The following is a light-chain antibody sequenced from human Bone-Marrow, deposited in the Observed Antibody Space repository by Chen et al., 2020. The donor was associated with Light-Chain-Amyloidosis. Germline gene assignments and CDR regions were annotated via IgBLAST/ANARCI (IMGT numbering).Light chain of an antibody. CDR1: DLPTKY. CDR2: RDT. J-gene: IGLJ2*01. V-gene: IGLV3-25*03. CDR3: QSADSSGTYEVR. Sequence: SSELTQPPSVSVSPGQPARITCSGDDLPTKYAYWYQQKPGQAPVLVIHRDTERPSGISERVPGTSSGTTATLTLRGVQAEDEADYHCQSADSSGTYEVRFGGGTKLTVL.